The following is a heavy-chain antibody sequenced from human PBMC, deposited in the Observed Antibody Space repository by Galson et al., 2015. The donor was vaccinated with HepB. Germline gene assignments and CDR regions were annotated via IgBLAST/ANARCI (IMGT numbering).Heavy chain of an antibody. V-gene: IGHV3-21*01. J-gene: IGHJ4*02. CDR1: GFTFSSYS. D-gene: IGHD6-19*01. CDR2: ISSCSSYI. Sequence: SLRLSCAASGFTFSSYSMNWVRQAPGKGLEWVSSISSCSSYIYYADSVKGRFTISRDNAKNSLYLQMNSLRAEDTAVYYCARDVSYPGAGTWYFDYWGQGTLVTVSS. CDR3: ARDVSYPGAGTWYFDY.